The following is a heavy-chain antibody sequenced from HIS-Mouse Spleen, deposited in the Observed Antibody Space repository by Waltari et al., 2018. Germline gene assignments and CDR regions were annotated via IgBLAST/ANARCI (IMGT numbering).Heavy chain of an antibody. J-gene: IGHJ2*01. CDR3: AREIPYSSSWYDWYFDL. CDR2: IYYSGST. D-gene: IGHD6-13*01. Sequence: QLQLQESGPGLVKPSETLSLTCTVSGGSIGSSSYYWGRIRRPPGKGLEWIGSIYYSGSTYYNPSLKSRVTISVDTSKNQFSLKLSSVTAADTAVYYCAREIPYSSSWYDWYFDLWGRGTLVTVSS. V-gene: IGHV4-39*07. CDR1: GGSIGSSSYY.